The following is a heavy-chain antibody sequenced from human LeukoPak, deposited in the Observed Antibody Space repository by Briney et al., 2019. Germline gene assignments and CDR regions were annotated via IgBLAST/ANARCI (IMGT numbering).Heavy chain of an antibody. D-gene: IGHD3-3*01. Sequence: PGGSLRLSCAASGFTFDDYGMSWVRQAPGKGLEWVSGINWNGGSTGYADSVKGRFTISRDNAKSSLYVQMNSLRAEDTALYYCARELGGYDFWSGYYFDYWGQGTLVTVSS. CDR2: INWNGGST. J-gene: IGHJ4*02. CDR3: ARELGGYDFWSGYYFDY. CDR1: GFTFDDYG. V-gene: IGHV3-20*04.